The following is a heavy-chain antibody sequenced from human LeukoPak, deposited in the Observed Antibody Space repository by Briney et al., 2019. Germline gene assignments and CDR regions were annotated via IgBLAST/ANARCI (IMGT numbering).Heavy chain of an antibody. CDR2: INPSGGST. V-gene: IGHV1-46*01. CDR3: ATSLVRGVIIGWFDP. D-gene: IGHD3-10*01. J-gene: IGHJ5*02. Sequence: GASVKVSCKASGYTFTSYYMHWVRQAPGQGLEWMGMINPSGGSTSYAQKFQGRVTMTRDTSTSTVYMELSSLRSEDTAVYYCATSLVRGVIIGWFDPWGQGTLVTVSS. CDR1: GYTFTSYY.